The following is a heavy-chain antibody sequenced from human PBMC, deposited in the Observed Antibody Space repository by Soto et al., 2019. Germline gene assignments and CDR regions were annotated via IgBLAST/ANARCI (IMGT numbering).Heavy chain of an antibody. J-gene: IGHJ4*02. CDR3: GHRASLGTTSYLDS. CDR2: IYWDGAR. CDR1: GFSLSTSGLG. D-gene: IGHD1-7*01. V-gene: IGHV2-5*02. Sequence: QITWKWSGPTLVQPPQTLTLTCTVSGFSLSTSGLGLGWIRQPPGKALERLAVIYWDGARRYNPFLRSSLTLTEDTIYVQVVLTLTNMDPLDTATSFCGHRASLGTTSYLDSWGEGTLVSVSS.